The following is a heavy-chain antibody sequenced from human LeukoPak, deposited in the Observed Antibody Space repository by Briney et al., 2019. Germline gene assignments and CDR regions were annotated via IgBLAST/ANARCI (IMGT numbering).Heavy chain of an antibody. CDR3: ARAETPIAAAGTDY. D-gene: IGHD6-13*01. CDR2: ISYDGSNK. Sequence: PGGSLRLSCAASGFTFSSYAMHWVRQAPGKGLEWVAVISYDGSNKYYADSVKGRFTISRDNSKNTLYLQMNSLRAEDTAVYYCARAETPIAAAGTDYWGQGTLVTVSS. CDR1: GFTFSSYA. V-gene: IGHV3-30-3*01. J-gene: IGHJ4*02.